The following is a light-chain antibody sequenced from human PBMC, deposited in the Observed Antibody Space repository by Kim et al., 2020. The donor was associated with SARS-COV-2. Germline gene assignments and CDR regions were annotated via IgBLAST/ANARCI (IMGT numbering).Light chain of an antibody. V-gene: IGKV3-20*01. CDR1: QSVNNNY. Sequence: PWERATLSCRASQSVNNNYVAWYQQRLGQAPMLLIYGASSSATGIPDRFSGSGSGTDFTLTISRLEPEDFAVYYCQQYGSSPPLTFGGGTKLDIK. CDR2: GAS. CDR3: QQYGSSPPLT. J-gene: IGKJ4*01.